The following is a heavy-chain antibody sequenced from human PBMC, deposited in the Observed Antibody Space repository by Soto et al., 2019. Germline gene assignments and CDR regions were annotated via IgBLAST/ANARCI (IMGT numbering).Heavy chain of an antibody. V-gene: IGHV4-59*01. Sequence: SETLSLTCTVSGGSISSYYWSWIRQPPGKGLEWIGYIYYSGSTNYNPSLKSRVTISVDTSKNQFSLKLSSVTAADTAVYYCARGGYCSGGSCYPHYYYYYGMDVWGQGTTVTVSS. D-gene: IGHD2-15*01. CDR2: IYYSGST. CDR3: ARGGYCSGGSCYPHYYYYYGMDV. CDR1: GGSISSYY. J-gene: IGHJ6*02.